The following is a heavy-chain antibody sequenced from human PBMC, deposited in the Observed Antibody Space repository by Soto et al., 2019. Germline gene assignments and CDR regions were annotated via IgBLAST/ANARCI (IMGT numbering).Heavy chain of an antibody. CDR2: VHYSGGT. Sequence: QLQESGPGLVKPSETLSLTCTVSGGSINSNNYFWGWIRQPPGKGLEYVGSVHYSGGTYYKPALKSRVPVSLDTSKNQISLRLKSVSAADTAVYYCESIVVGATGHTDFDHWGQGTLVTVSS. J-gene: IGHJ4*02. D-gene: IGHD2-15*01. V-gene: IGHV4-39*01. CDR3: ESIVVGATGHTDFDH. CDR1: GGSINSNNYF.